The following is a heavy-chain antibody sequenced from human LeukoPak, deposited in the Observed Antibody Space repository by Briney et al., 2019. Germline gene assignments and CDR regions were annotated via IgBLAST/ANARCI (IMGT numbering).Heavy chain of an antibody. Sequence: KPSETLSLTCAVYGGSFSGYYWSWIRQPPGKGLEWIGEINHSGSTNYNPSLKSRVTISVGTSKNQFSLKLSSVTAADTAVYYCARAGSPRITMVRGLLARFDHWGQGTLVTVSS. CDR1: GGSFSGYY. V-gene: IGHV4-34*01. CDR2: INHSGST. D-gene: IGHD3-10*01. J-gene: IGHJ5*02. CDR3: ARAGSPRITMVRGLLARFDH.